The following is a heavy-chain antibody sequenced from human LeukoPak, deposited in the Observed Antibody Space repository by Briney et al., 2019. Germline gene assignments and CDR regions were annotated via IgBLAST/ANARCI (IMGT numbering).Heavy chain of an antibody. CDR1: GYSISSGYY. CDR2: IYHSGST. Sequence: SETMSLTCAVSGYSISSGYYWGWIRQPPGKGLEWIGSIYHSGSTYYNPSLKSRVTISVDTSKDQFSLKLSSVTAADTAVYYCARGVGSSESNWFDPWGQGTLATVSS. V-gene: IGHV4-38-2*01. CDR3: ARGVGSSESNWFDP. J-gene: IGHJ5*02. D-gene: IGHD1-26*01.